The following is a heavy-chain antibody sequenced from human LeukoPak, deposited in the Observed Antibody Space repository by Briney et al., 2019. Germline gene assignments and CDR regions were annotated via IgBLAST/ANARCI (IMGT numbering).Heavy chain of an antibody. CDR3: AKNLYCGGGSCYPSALGMDV. CDR2: IGGSGSRT. V-gene: IGHV3-23*01. D-gene: IGHD2-15*01. J-gene: IGHJ6*02. CDR1: GFTFSSYA. Sequence: GGSLRLSCAASGFTFSSYAMSWVRQAPGKSLEWVSGIGGSGSRTYYADSVKGRFTISRDNSKNTLYLQMNSLRAEDTAVYYCAKNLYCGGGSCYPSALGMDVWGQGTTVTVSS.